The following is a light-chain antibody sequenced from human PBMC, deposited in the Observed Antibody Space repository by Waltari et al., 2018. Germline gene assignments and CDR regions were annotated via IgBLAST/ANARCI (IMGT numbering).Light chain of an antibody. Sequence: FMLPQPHSVSESPGKTVTISCTGSSGGIACNCLPWHQQRPVSAPTTVIYEDNQRPSGVPDLFSGSIDSSSNSASLTISGLKTEDEADYYCQSYDSRNQKVFGTGTKVTVL. V-gene: IGLV6-57*02. CDR2: EDN. CDR1: SGGIACNC. CDR3: QSYDSRNQKV. J-gene: IGLJ1*01.